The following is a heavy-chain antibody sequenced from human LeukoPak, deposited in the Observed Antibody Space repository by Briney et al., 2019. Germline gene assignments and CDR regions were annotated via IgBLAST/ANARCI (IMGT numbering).Heavy chain of an antibody. CDR2: INPNSGGT. CDR1: GYIFTGYY. V-gene: IGHV1-2*06. D-gene: IGHD1-26*01. J-gene: IGHJ3*02. CDR3: TTPVGISDAFDI. Sequence: ASVKVSCKASGYIFTGYYMHWVRQAPGQGLEWMGRINPNSGGTNYAQKFQGRVTMTRDTSITTAYMELNRLTSDDTAVYYCTTPVGISDAFDIWGQGTKVTVSS.